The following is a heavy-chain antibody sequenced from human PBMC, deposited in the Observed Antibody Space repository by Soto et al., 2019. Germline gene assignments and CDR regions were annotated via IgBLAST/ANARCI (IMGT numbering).Heavy chain of an antibody. V-gene: IGHV4-31*03. Sequence: SETLSLTCTVSGGSISSGGYYWSWIRQHPGKGLEWIGYIYYSGSTYYNPSLKSRVTISVDTSKNQFSLKLSSVTAEDTAVYYCARDYSRYYPFDYWGQGTLVTVSS. D-gene: IGHD1-26*01. CDR3: ARDYSRYYPFDY. CDR1: GGSISSGGYY. J-gene: IGHJ4*02. CDR2: IYYSGST.